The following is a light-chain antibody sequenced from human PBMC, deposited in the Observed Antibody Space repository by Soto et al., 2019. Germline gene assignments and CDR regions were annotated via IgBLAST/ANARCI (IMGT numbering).Light chain of an antibody. CDR3: SSYGGSNNLV. V-gene: IGLV2-8*01. J-gene: IGLJ2*01. CDR1: SSDVGGYNY. CDR2: EVS. Sequence: QLVLTQPPSASGSPGQSVTISCTGTSSDVGGYNYVSWYQQHPGKAPKLMIYEVSERPSGVPDRFSGSKSGNTASLTVSGLQAEDEADYYCSSYGGSNNLVFGGGTQLTVL.